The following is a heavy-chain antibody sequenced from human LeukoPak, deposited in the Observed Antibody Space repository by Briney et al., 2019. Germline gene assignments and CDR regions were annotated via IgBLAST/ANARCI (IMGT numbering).Heavy chain of an antibody. CDR1: GFTFSSYG. D-gene: IGHD2-2*01. CDR2: IRYDGSNK. CDR3: AKDPRLGYCSSTSCSRDYYYYMDV. Sequence: GGSLRLSCAAFGFTFSSYGMHWVRQAPGKGLEWVAFIRYDGSNKYYADSVEGRFTISRDNSKNTLYLQMNSLRAEDTAVYYCAKDPRLGYCSSTSCSRDYYYYMDVWDKGTTVTVSS. V-gene: IGHV3-30*02. J-gene: IGHJ6*03.